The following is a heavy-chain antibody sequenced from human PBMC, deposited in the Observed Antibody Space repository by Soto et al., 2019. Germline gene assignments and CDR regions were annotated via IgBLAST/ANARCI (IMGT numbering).Heavy chain of an antibody. V-gene: IGHV3-30*03. D-gene: IGHD5-18*01. Sequence: QAQLVESGGGVVQPGRSLRLSCAASGFAFSSYGMHWVRQAPGTGLGWVVVISYDGSLQHYADSVKGRFTISRDNSKNMVLLQMSSLRAEDTAVYYCVSDRGYGHASVPYSWGQGTLVSVSS. CDR2: ISYDGSLQ. CDR3: VSDRGYGHASVPYS. CDR1: GFAFSSYG. J-gene: IGHJ4*02.